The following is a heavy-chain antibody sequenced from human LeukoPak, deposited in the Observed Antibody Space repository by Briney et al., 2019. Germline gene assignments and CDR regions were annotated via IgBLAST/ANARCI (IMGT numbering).Heavy chain of an antibody. CDR2: IYYSGST. D-gene: IGHD3-10*01. V-gene: IGHV4-39*07. Sequence: SETLSLTCTVSGGSISSSSYYWGWIRQPPGKGLEWIGSIYYSGSTYYNPSLKSRVTISVDTSKNQFSLKLSSVTAADTAVYYCARSEEVLLWFGELSYFDYWGQGTLVTVSS. CDR3: ARSEEVLLWFGELSYFDY. CDR1: GGSISSSSYY. J-gene: IGHJ4*02.